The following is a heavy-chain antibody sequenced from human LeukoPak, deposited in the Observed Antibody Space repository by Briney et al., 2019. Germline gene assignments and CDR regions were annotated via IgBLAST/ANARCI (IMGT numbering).Heavy chain of an antibody. CDR2: ISWNSGSI. V-gene: IGHV3-9*03. D-gene: IGHD2-21*02. CDR3: ARGLVTYFDY. CDR1: GFTFDDYA. J-gene: IGHJ4*02. Sequence: GRSLRLSCAASGFTFDDYAMHWVRQAPGKGLEWVSGISWNSGSIGYADSVKGRFTISRDNAKNSLYLQMNSLRADDMAVYYCARGLVTYFDYWGQGTLVTVSS.